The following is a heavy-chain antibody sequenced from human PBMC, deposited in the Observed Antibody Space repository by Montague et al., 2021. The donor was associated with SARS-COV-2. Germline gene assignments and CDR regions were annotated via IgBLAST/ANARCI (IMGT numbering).Heavy chain of an antibody. CDR1: GLIVSSNY. J-gene: IGHJ4*02. CDR2: IYSGGST. Sequence: SLRLSCAASGLIVSSNYMSWVRQAPGKGLEWVSVIYSGGSTYYADSVKGRFTISRDNSKNTLYLQMNTLSAEDTAVYYCARGGSGGSCYSPPCYFDYWAREPWSPSP. CDR3: ARGGSGGSCYSPPCYFDY. V-gene: IGHV3-53*01. D-gene: IGHD2-15*01.